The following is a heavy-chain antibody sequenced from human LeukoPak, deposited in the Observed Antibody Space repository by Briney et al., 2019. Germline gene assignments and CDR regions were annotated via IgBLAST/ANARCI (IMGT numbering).Heavy chain of an antibody. CDR1: GGSTSSSSYY. CDR2: IYYSGST. D-gene: IGHD3-3*01. V-gene: IGHV4-39*01. J-gene: IGHJ4*02. CDR3: ARLPYYDFWSGQYYFDY. Sequence: SETLSLTCTVSGGSTSSSSYYWGWLRQPPGKGLEWIGSIYYSGSTYYNPSLKSRVTISVDTSKNQFSLKLSSVTAADTAVYYCARLPYYDFWSGQYYFDYWGQGTLVTVSS.